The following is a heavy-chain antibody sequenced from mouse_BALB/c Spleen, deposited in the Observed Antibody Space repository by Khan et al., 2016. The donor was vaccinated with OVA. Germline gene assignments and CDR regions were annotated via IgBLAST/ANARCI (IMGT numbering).Heavy chain of an antibody. CDR2: IWGDGST. D-gene: IGHD2-1*01. CDR1: GFSLTSYG. V-gene: IGHV2-3*01. Sequence: VHLVESGPGLVAPSQSLSITCTVSGFSLTSYGVNWVRQPPGKGLEWLGVIWGDGSTNYHSALISRLSISKDNSKSQVFLKMNSLKTDDTATYYCAKIEYHDNFYAMDYWGQGTSVTVSS. J-gene: IGHJ4*01. CDR3: AKIEYHDNFYAMDY.